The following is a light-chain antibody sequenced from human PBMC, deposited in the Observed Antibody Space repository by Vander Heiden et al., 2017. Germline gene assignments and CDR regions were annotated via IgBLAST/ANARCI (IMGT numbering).Light chain of an antibody. CDR3: MQALQTHT. V-gene: IGKV2-28*01. J-gene: IGKJ2*01. Sequence: DIVMTQSPLPLPVPPGEPASTSRRSSQSLLHSNGYNYLDWYLQKPGQSPQLLIYLGSNRASGVPDRFSGSGSGTDFTLKISRVEAEDVGVYYCMQALQTHTFGPGTKLEIK. CDR1: QSLLHSNGYNY. CDR2: LGS.